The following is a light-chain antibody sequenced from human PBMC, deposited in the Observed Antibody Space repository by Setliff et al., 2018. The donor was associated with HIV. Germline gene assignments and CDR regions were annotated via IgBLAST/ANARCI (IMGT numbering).Light chain of an antibody. CDR3: AAWDDTVNGYV. CDR1: RSNIGRNS. Sequence: SVLTQPPSASGTPGQRVTISCSGSRSNIGRNSVTWYQQFPGAAPKLLIYSNIQQPSGVPDRFSGSKSGSSASLAISGLQSEDEADYYCAAWDDTVNGYVFGTGTKVTV. V-gene: IGLV1-44*01. CDR2: SNI. J-gene: IGLJ1*01.